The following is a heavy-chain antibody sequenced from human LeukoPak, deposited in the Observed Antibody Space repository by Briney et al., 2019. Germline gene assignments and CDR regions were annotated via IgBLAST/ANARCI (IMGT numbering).Heavy chain of an antibody. Sequence: SETLSLTCAVYGGSFSGYYWSWIRQPPGKGLEWIGEINHSGSTNYNPSLKSRVTISVDTSKNQFSLKLSSVTAADTAVYYCARHRRTLGYYDFWSGSLDYWGQGTLVTVSS. V-gene: IGHV4-34*01. J-gene: IGHJ4*02. CDR1: GGSFSGYY. CDR2: INHSGST. D-gene: IGHD3-3*01. CDR3: ARHRRTLGYYDFWSGSLDY.